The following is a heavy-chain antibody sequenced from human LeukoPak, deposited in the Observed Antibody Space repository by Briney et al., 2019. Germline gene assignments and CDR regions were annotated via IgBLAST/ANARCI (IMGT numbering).Heavy chain of an antibody. V-gene: IGHV4-61*02. Sequence: SQTLSLTCTVSGGSISGGDYYWSWIRQPAGKGLEWIGRIYTSGSTNYNPSLKSRVTISVDTSKNQFSLKLSSVTAADTAVYYCARIRAVTTNICFDYWGQGTLVTVSS. J-gene: IGHJ4*02. CDR3: ARIRAVTTNICFDY. CDR2: IYTSGST. CDR1: GGSISGGDYY. D-gene: IGHD4-11*01.